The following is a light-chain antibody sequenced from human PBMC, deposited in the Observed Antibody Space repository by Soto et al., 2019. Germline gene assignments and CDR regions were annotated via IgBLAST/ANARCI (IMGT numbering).Light chain of an antibody. J-gene: IGKJ1*01. CDR3: KQYYSSPRT. CDR1: QSVLYSSNNKNY. Sequence: DIVMTQSPDSLAVSLGERATINCKSSQSVLYSSNNKNYLAWYQQKPGQPPKLLIYWASTRESGVPDRFSGSGSGTDFTLTISRLQAEDEAVYYCKQYYSSPRTFGQGTKVEIK. V-gene: IGKV4-1*01. CDR2: WAS.